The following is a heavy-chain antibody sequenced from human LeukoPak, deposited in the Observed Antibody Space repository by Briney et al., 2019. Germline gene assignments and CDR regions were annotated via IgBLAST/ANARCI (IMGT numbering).Heavy chain of an antibody. CDR1: GFTLSSYS. V-gene: IGHV3-21*01. Sequence: PGGSLRLSCAASGFTLSSYSMNWVRQAPGKGLEWVSSISTSSSYIFYADSVKGRFTISRDNVKNSLYLQMNSLRAEDTAVYYCARGSSSGLGAFDLWGQGTMVTVSS. D-gene: IGHD6-19*01. CDR3: ARGSSSGLGAFDL. J-gene: IGHJ3*01. CDR2: ISTSSSYI.